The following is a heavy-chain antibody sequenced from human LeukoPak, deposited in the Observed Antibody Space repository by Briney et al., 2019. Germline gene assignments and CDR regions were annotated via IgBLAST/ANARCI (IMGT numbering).Heavy chain of an antibody. Sequence: GXXLRLSCAVSGFSYSSYAMSWVRQAPGKGLEGVSTISGSGDTYYVDSVKGRFTISRDNSKNTLYLQMNSLRAEDTAVYYCAREGGYNYGYLDSWGQGTLVTVSS. D-gene: IGHD5-18*01. CDR3: AREGGYNYGYLDS. J-gene: IGHJ4*02. V-gene: IGHV3-23*01. CDR1: GFSYSSYA. CDR2: ISGSGDT.